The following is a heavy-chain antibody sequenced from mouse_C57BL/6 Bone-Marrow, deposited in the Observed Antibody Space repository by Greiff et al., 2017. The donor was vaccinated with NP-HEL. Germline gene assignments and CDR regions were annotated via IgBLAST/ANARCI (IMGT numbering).Heavy chain of an antibody. CDR2: ISGGGGNT. D-gene: IGHD3-2*02. CDR3: ARHELRLRAMDY. Sequence: DVKLVESGGGLVKPGGSLKLSCAASGFTFSSYTMSWVRQTPEKRLEWVATISGGGGNTYYPDSVKGRFTISRDNAKNTLYLQMSSLRSEDTALYYCARHELRLRAMDYWGQGTSVTVSS. J-gene: IGHJ4*01. V-gene: IGHV5-9*01. CDR1: GFTFSSYT.